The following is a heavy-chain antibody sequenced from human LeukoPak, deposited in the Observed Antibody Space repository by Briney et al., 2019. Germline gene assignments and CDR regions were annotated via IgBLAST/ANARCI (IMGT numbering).Heavy chain of an antibody. CDR1: GGSFSGYY. D-gene: IGHD3-16*02. CDR2: TNHSGST. CDR3: ARVPRYVWGSYRPTNWFDP. J-gene: IGHJ5*02. Sequence: PSETLSLTCAVYGGSFSGYYWSWIRQPPGKGLEWIGETNHSGSTNYNPSLKSRVTISVDTSKNQFSLKLSSVTAADTAVYYCARVPRYVWGSYRPTNWFDPWGQGTLVTVSS. V-gene: IGHV4-34*01.